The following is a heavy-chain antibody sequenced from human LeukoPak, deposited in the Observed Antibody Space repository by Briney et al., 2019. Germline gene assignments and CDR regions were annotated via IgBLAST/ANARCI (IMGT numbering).Heavy chain of an antibody. V-gene: IGHV4-61*01. CDR2: IYYSGST. J-gene: IGHJ4*02. CDR3: ARETAAGHFDY. CDR1: GGSISGSYYY. D-gene: IGHD6-13*01. Sequence: PSETLSLTCTVSGGSISGSYYYWSWIRQPPGKGLEWIGYIYYSGSTNYNPSLKSRVTISVDTSKNQFSLKLSSVTAADTAVYYCARETAAGHFDYWGQGTLVTVSS.